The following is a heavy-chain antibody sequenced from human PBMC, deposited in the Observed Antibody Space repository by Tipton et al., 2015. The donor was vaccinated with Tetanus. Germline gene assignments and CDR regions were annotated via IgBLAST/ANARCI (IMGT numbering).Heavy chain of an antibody. D-gene: IGHD1-14*01. V-gene: IGHV4-59*01. J-gene: IGHJ4*02. Sequence: LRLSCNVSGGSISSYYWSWIRQPPGKGLEWIGYIYYSGSTNYNPSLKSRVTISVDTSKNQFSLKLSSVTAADTAVYYCARGTGDYWGQGTLVTVSS. CDR1: GGSISSYY. CDR2: IYYSGST. CDR3: ARGTGDY.